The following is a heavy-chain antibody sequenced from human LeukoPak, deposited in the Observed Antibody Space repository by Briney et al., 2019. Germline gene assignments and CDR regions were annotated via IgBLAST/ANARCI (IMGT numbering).Heavy chain of an antibody. CDR2: ISWNSGTI. D-gene: IGHD3-22*01. J-gene: IGHJ4*02. V-gene: IGHV3-9*01. CDR3: AKDHMDSSGYYPLRY. Sequence: PGGSLRLSCAASGFTFDEYDMHWVRQAPGKGLEWVSGISWNSGTIVYADSVKGRFTISRDNAKNSLYLQMNSLRAEDTALYYSAKDHMDSSGYYPLRYWGQGTRVTVSS. CDR1: GFTFDEYD.